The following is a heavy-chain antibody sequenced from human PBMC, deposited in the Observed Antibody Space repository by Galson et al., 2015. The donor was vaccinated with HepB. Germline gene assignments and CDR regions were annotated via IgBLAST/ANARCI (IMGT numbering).Heavy chain of an antibody. CDR3: ARVGRYNWNYKDTFDY. Sequence: SLRLSCAASGFTFSSYAMHWVRQAPGKGLEWVAVISYDGSNKYYADSVKGRFTISRDNSKNTLYLQMNSLRAEDTAVYYCARVGRYNWNYKDTFDYWGQGTLVTVSS. J-gene: IGHJ4*02. D-gene: IGHD1-7*01. CDR1: GFTFSSYA. V-gene: IGHV3-30-3*01. CDR2: ISYDGSNK.